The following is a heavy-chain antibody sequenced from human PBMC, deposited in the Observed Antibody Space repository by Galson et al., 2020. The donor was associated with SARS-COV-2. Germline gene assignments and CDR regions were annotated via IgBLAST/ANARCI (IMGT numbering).Heavy chain of an antibody. D-gene: IGHD4-4*01. J-gene: IGHJ4*02. CDR3: TRVKGTTWGLAFSDY. Sequence: GESLKISCAASGFAFSDYYMDWVRQTPGKGLEWLGRTRNRPSGYTTEYAASVKGRFTISRDDSHNSLYLQMNSLKTEDTAIYYCTRVKGTTWGLAFSDYWGQGTLVAVSS. CDR1: GFAFSDYY. V-gene: IGHV3-72*01. CDR2: TRNRPSGYTT.